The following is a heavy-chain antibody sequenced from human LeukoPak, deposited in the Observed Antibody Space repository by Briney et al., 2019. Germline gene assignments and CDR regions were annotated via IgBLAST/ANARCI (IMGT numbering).Heavy chain of an antibody. J-gene: IGHJ6*03. CDR1: GFPLSSYA. CDR2: ISSSGSTI. CDR3: ARDRKENSGSYFYYYYYMDV. Sequence: PGGSLRLSCAASGFPLSSYAMSWVRQAPGKGLEWVSYISSSGSTIYYADSVKGRFTISRDNAKDSLYLQMNSLRAEDTAVYYCARDRKENSGSYFYYYYYMDVWGKGTTVTVSS. D-gene: IGHD1-26*01. V-gene: IGHV3-48*04.